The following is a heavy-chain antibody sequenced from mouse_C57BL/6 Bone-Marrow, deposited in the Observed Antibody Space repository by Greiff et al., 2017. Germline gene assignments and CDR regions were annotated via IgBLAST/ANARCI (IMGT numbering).Heavy chain of an antibody. CDR1: GYTFTSYG. J-gene: IGHJ1*03. D-gene: IGHD1-1*01. CDR2: IYIGNGYT. Sequence: SGAELVRPGSSVKMSCKTSGYTFTSYGINWVKQRPGQGLEWIGYIYIGNGYTEYNEKFKGKATLTSDTSSSPAYMQLSSLTSEDSAIYFCARGATVVARYCDVWGTGTTVTVSS. CDR3: ARGATVVARYCDV. V-gene: IGHV1-58*01.